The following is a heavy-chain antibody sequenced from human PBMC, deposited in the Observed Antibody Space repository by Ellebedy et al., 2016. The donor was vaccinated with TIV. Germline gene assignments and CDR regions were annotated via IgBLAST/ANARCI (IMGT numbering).Heavy chain of an antibody. Sequence: GESLKISCAASGFTFSSYAMSWVRQAPGKGLERVSAIGGSGGSTFYADSMKGRFTISRDNSKNTLYLQMNSLRAEDTAVYYCAKGMDYFDYWGQGTLVTVSS. V-gene: IGHV3-23*01. CDR1: GFTFSSYA. J-gene: IGHJ4*02. CDR2: IGGSGGST. CDR3: AKGMDYFDY. D-gene: IGHD5-24*01.